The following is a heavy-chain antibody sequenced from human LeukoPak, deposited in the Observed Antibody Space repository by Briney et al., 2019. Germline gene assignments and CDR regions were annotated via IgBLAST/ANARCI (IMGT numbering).Heavy chain of an antibody. J-gene: IGHJ3*01. CDR3: ARAVNVAFDF. CDR1: SASISSSY. V-gene: IGHV4-4*07. Sequence: PSETLPLTCTVSSASISSSYWSWIRQPAGKGLEWIGRMYSGGSPNYNPSLKSRVTMSVDTSKNQFSLKLSSVTAADTAVYYCARAVNVAFDFWGHGTMVSVSS. CDR2: MYSGGSP.